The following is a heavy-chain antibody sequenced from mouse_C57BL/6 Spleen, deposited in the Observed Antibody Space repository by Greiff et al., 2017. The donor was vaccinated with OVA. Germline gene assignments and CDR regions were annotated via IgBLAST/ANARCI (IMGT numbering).Heavy chain of an antibody. CDR2: IYPGSGST. J-gene: IGHJ4*01. V-gene: IGHV1-55*01. CDR3: AILQNYGRNYAMDY. Sequence: QVQLKESGAELVKPGASVKMSCKASGYTFTSYWITWVKQRPGQGLEWIGDIYPGSGSTNYNEKFKSKATLTVDTASSTAYMQLSSLTSEDSAVYYCAILQNYGRNYAMDYWGQGTSVTVSS. D-gene: IGHD1-1*01. CDR1: GYTFTSYW.